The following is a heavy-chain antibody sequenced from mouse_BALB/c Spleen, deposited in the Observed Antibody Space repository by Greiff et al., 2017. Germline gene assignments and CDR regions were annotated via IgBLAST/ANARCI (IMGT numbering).Heavy chain of an antibody. Sequence: EVKLVESGGGLVKPGGSLKLSCAASGFTFSSYAMSWVRQTPEKRLEWVASISSGGSTYYPDSVKGRFTISRDNARNILYLQMSSLRSEDTAMYYCARAGRKLWSMDYWGQGTSVTVSS. CDR3: ARAGRKLWSMDY. V-gene: IGHV5-6-5*01. D-gene: IGHD1-1*02. CDR1: GFTFSSYA. CDR2: ISSGGST. J-gene: IGHJ4*01.